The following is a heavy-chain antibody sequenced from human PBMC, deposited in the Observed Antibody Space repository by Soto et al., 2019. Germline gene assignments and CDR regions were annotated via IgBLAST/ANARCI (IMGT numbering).Heavy chain of an antibody. CDR3: AREVVAATYDY. V-gene: IGHV3-64*01. D-gene: IGHD2-15*01. CDR1: GFTFSNYA. J-gene: IGHJ4*02. Sequence: EVHLVESGGGLVQPGGSLRLSCAASGFTFSNYALHWLRQAPGEGLEYVSAISGNGDNTYYANSVKGRFTISRDNSKNTLYLQMGSLRAEDMGVYFCAREVVAATYDYWGQGALVTVSS. CDR2: ISGNGDNT.